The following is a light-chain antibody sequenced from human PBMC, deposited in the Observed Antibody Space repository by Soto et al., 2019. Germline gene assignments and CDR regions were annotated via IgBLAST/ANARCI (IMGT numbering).Light chain of an antibody. CDR3: CSYVGGYSYV. J-gene: IGLJ1*01. V-gene: IGLV2-11*01. Sequence: QSALTQPRSVSGSPGQSVTVSCIGTSSDVGDYNSVSWYQQHPGKAPKLMIYDVSKRPSGVPDRFSGSKSGNTASLTISGRQAADDADYYCCSYVGGYSYVFGIGTKLTVL. CDR2: DVS. CDR1: SSDVGDYNS.